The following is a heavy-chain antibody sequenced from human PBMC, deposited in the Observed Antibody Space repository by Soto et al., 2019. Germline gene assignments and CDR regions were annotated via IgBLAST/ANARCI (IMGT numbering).Heavy chain of an antibody. Sequence: PGGSMRLSCAASGFTFSSYTMHWVRQAPGKGLEWVAVISYDGSNKYYADSVKGRFTISRDNSKNTLYLQMNSLRAEDTAVYYCARDPSKTLSYYYYYYGMDVWGKGTTVTVSS. CDR2: ISYDGSNK. CDR3: ARDPSKTLSYYYYYYGMDV. CDR1: GFTFSSYT. J-gene: IGHJ6*04. V-gene: IGHV3-30-3*01.